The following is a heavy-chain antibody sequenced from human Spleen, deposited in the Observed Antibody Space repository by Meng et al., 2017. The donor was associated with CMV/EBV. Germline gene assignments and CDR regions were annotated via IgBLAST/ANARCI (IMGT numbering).Heavy chain of an antibody. D-gene: IGHD6-19*01. J-gene: IGHJ4*02. V-gene: IGHV1-2*02. CDR3: VRSSGWSLFDY. CDR2: VNSKNGAT. Sequence: QVQVVEAGSGMEKPGTSVMAPWTTSGFTFSDYYITWVRRAPGQGLEWMGWVNSKNGATNYARKFQGRVSMTRDTSISTAHMELSRLMSDDTAVYYCVRSSGWSLFDYWGQGTLVTVS. CDR1: GFTFSDYY.